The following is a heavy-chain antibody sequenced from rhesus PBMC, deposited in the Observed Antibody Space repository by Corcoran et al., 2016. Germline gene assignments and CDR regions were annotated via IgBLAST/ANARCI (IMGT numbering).Heavy chain of an antibody. D-gene: IGHD2-21*01. V-gene: IGHV5-2*01. J-gene: IGHJ5-1*01. Sequence: EVQLVQSGAEVKRPGESLKISCKTSGYSFTSYWISWVCQMPGQGLGWVGPIDPIVSDTRSSPSFQGPVTISADKSISTAYLQWSSLKASDSATYYCAKDRVGRFDVWGPGVLVTVSS. CDR2: IDPIVSDT. CDR1: GYSFTSYW. CDR3: AKDRVGRFDV.